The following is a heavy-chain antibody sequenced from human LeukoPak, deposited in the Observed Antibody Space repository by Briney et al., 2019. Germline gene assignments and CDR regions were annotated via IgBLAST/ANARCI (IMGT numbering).Heavy chain of an antibody. V-gene: IGHV3-21*01. CDR1: GFTFSSYS. CDR3: ARDLLVVPAATAFDY. J-gene: IGHJ4*02. Sequence: GGSLRLSCAASGFTFSSYSMNWVRQAPGKGLEWVSSISSSSSYIYYADSVKGRFTISRDSAKNSLYLQMNSLRAEDTAVYYCARDLLVVPAATAFDYWGQGTLVTVSS. CDR2: ISSSSSYI. D-gene: IGHD2-2*01.